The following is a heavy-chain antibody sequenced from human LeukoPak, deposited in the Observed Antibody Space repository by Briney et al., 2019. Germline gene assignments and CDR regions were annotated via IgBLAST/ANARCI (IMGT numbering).Heavy chain of an antibody. CDR1: GGSFSGYY. J-gene: IGHJ4*02. V-gene: IGHV4-59*08. CDR3: ARLSGSSWYYFDY. Sequence: PSETLSLTCAVYGGSFSGYYWSWIRQPPGKGLEWIGYIYYSGGTNYNPSLKSRVTISVDTSKNQFSLKLSSVTAADTAVYYCARLSGSSWYYFDYWGQGTLVTVSS. D-gene: IGHD6-13*01. CDR2: IYYSGGT.